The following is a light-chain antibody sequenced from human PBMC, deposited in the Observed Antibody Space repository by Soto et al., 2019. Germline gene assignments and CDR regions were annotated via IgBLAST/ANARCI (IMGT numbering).Light chain of an antibody. CDR2: GAS. Sequence: IVMTQSPATRSLSPGERATLSCRASQSVSSNLAWYQQKPGQAPRLLIYGASTRATGIPDRFSGSGSGTDFTLTISRMEPEDVAVYYCQQYGSSGTIGQGTKVDI. J-gene: IGKJ1*01. V-gene: IGKV3-20*01. CDR1: QSVSSN. CDR3: QQYGSSGT.